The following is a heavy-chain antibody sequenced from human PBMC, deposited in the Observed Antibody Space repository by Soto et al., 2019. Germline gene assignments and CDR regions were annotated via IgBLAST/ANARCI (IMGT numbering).Heavy chain of an antibody. Sequence: SETLSLTCAVSGGSISTPGYSWSWIRQPPGRGLEWIGYIYQSGNTYYNPSLRSRVTISVDRSKNEFSLKLSSVTAADTAVYYCVGSYYDNLTGYSSFDYWGQGTLVTVSS. D-gene: IGHD3-9*01. CDR1: GGSISTPGYS. V-gene: IGHV4-30-2*01. J-gene: IGHJ4*02. CDR2: IYQSGNT. CDR3: VGSYYDNLTGYSSFDY.